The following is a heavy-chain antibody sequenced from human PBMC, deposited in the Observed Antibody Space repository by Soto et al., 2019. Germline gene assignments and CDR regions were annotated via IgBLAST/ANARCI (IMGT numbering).Heavy chain of an antibody. V-gene: IGHV3-30*18. Sequence: QVQLVESGGGVVQPGRSLRLSCTAFGFTFRSYDMHWVRQAPGKGLEWVAVISYDGSNEYYVDSVKGRFTISRDNSKNTLYVQMNSLRAEDTAVYYCAKQGHYGSGRNPGGMDVWGQGTTVIVSS. D-gene: IGHD3-10*01. CDR3: AKQGHYGSGRNPGGMDV. J-gene: IGHJ6*02. CDR1: GFTFRSYD. CDR2: ISYDGSNE.